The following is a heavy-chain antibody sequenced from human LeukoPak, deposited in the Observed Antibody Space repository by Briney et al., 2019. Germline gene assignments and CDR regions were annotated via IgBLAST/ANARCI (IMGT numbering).Heavy chain of an antibody. V-gene: IGHV3-33*01. CDR1: GFTFSDYG. J-gene: IGHJ3*02. CDR2: IWYDGSKK. Sequence: PGGPLRLSCAASGFTFSDYGIHWVRPAPGKGLEWVAVIWYDGSKKYYADSVKGRFTISGDNSRNTLYLQMNSLRAEDTAVYYCARERPDDAFEIWGQGTMVTVSS. CDR3: ARERPDDAFEI.